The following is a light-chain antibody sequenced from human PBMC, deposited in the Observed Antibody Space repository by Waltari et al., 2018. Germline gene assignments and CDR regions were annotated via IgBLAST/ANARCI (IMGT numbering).Light chain of an antibody. CDR3: QERGRT. CDR2: GAS. Sequence: IVLTQSPATLSVPPGEGATLSCKASQSLSSNLAWYQQKPGQLPRLLIYGASTRATGIPARFSGSGSGTEFTLTISSLQAEDFAVYYCQERGRTFGQGTKVEIK. V-gene: IGKV3-15*01. J-gene: IGKJ1*01. CDR1: QSLSSN.